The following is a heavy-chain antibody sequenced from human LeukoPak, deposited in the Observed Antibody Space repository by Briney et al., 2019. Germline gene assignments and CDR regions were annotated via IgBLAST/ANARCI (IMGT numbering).Heavy chain of an antibody. CDR3: ARGRVKRGYSGYDYDY. J-gene: IGHJ4*02. D-gene: IGHD5-12*01. CDR2: MNPNSGNT. V-gene: IGHV1-8*01. CDR1: RYTFTSYD. Sequence: SVKVSCKASRYTFTSYDINWVRQATGQGLEWMGWMNPNSGNTGYAQKFQGRITMTRNTSISTAYMELSSLRSEDTAVYYCARGRVKRGYSGYDYDYWGQGTLVTVSS.